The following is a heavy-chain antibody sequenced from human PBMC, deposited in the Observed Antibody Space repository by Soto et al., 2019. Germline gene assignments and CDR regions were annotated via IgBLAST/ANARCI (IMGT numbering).Heavy chain of an antibody. CDR2: IYYSGST. D-gene: IGHD5-18*01. Sequence: TLSLTCAVSGGSICSYYWSWIRQPPGKGLEWIGYIYYSGSTNYNPSLKSRVTISVDTSKNQLSLNLSSVTAADTAVYYCARGFSGYSFGDWFDPWGQGTLVTVSS. CDR3: ARGFSGYSFGDWFDP. V-gene: IGHV4-59*01. CDR1: GGSICSYY. J-gene: IGHJ5*02.